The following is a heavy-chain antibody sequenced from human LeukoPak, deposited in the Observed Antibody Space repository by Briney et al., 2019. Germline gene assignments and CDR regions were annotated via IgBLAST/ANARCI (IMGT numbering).Heavy chain of an antibody. CDR1: EFTFTNYG. V-gene: IGHV3-30*18. CDR2: ISYDGGYT. D-gene: IGHD3-22*01. CDR3: AKDPYSDTENY. J-gene: IGHJ4*02. Sequence: GGSLRLSCAASEFTFTNYGMHWVRQAPGKGLEWVAVISYDGGYTYYADSVKGRFTISRDNSKNTLYLQMNSLRAEDTAVFYCAKDPYSDTENYWGQGTLVTVSS.